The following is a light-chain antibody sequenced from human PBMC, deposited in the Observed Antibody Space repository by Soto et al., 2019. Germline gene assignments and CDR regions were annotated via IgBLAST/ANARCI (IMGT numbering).Light chain of an antibody. CDR1: QGISSS. V-gene: IGKV1-9*01. J-gene: IGKJ4*01. Sequence: DIQLTQSPSFLSASVGDRVTITCRASQGISSSLAWFQQKPGNAPNLLIYAASTLQSGVPLRFSGTGSRTDFTLTISSLQPEDFATFYRRQLNSYPLTFGGGTKVEI. CDR3: RQLNSYPLT. CDR2: AAS.